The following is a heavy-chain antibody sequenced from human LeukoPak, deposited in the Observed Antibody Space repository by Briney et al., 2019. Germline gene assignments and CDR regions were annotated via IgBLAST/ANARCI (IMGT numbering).Heavy chain of an antibody. CDR3: ARESSSSWRDFDY. V-gene: IGHV3-48*01. D-gene: IGHD6-13*01. J-gene: IGHJ4*02. Sequence: GGSLRLSCAASGFTVSSNYMNWVRQAPGKGLEWVSYISSSSSTIYYADSVKGRFTISRDNAKNSLYLQMNSLRAEDTAVYYCARESSSSWRDFDYWGQGTLVTVSS. CDR1: GFTVSSNY. CDR2: ISSSSSTI.